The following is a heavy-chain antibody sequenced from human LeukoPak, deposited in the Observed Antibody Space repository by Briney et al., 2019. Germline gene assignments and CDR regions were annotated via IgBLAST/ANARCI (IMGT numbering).Heavy chain of an antibody. V-gene: IGHV4-39*07. Sequence: SETLSLTCTVSGGSISTSSYYWGWVRQPPGKGLEWIGNIFYSGSTYYSPSLKSRVTISLDTSRNQFSLKLNSVTAADTAVYYCASSILRDGYKGIDYWGQGTLVTVSS. CDR1: GGSISTSSYY. CDR2: IFYSGST. D-gene: IGHD5-24*01. CDR3: ASSILRDGYKGIDY. J-gene: IGHJ4*02.